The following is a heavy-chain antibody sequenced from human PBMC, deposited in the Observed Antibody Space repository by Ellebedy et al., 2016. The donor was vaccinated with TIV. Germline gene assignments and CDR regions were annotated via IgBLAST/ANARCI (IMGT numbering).Heavy chain of an antibody. V-gene: IGHV4-4*02. Sequence: MPSETLSLTCAVSGGSISSGSWWNWVRQPPGKGPQWLGEISHSETTHYNPSLGGRVIISIGESNKEFSLRLTFVTAADTAVYYCARGFLRGRWTPVMDVWGQGTPVTVSS. CDR2: ISHSETT. CDR3: ARGFLRGRWTPVMDV. CDR1: GGSISSGSW. D-gene: IGHD3/OR15-3a*01. J-gene: IGHJ6*02.